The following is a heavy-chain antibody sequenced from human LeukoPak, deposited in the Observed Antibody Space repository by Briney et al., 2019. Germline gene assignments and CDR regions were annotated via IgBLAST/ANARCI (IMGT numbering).Heavy chain of an antibody. J-gene: IGHJ4*02. Sequence: PSETLSLTCTVSGVSISSHYWSWLGQPPGKGLEGIGYIYYSGSTNYNPSLKSGVTISVDTSKNQFSLKLSSVTAADTAVYYCARAGRQLVNFYDYWGQGTLVTVPS. CDR2: IYYSGST. CDR3: ARAGRQLVNFYDY. V-gene: IGHV4-59*11. D-gene: IGHD6-13*01. CDR1: GVSISSHY.